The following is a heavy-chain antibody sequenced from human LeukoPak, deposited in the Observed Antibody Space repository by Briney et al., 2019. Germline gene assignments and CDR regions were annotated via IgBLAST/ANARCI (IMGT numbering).Heavy chain of an antibody. Sequence: SETLSLTCTVSGGSISTYYWSWIRQPPGKGLEWIGYIYFSGSSNYNPSLKSRVTISVDTSKNQFSLNLNSATAGDTAVYYCARATIYCGGDCYQGALDIWGQGTMVTVSS. D-gene: IGHD2-21*02. CDR3: ARATIYCGGDCYQGALDI. J-gene: IGHJ3*02. CDR2: IYFSGSS. V-gene: IGHV4-59*01. CDR1: GGSISTYY.